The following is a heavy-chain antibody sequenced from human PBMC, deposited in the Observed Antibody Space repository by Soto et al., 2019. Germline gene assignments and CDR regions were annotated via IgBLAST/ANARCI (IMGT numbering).Heavy chain of an antibody. CDR1: GGSIRSYY. J-gene: IGHJ3*02. CDR2: IYYSGST. Sequence: SETLSLTCTVSGGSIRSYYWSWIRQPPGKGLEWIGYIYYSGSTNYNPSLKSRITISEDTSKNQFSLKLSSVTAADTAVYYCARRYGGAFDIWGQGTMVTVSS. CDR3: ARRYGGAFDI. D-gene: IGHD4-17*01. V-gene: IGHV4-59*08.